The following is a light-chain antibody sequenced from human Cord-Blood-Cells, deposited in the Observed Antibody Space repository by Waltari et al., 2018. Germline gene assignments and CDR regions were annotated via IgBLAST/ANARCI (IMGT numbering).Light chain of an antibody. CDR1: SSDVGGYNY. CDR2: DVS. V-gene: IGLV2-14*01. J-gene: IGLJ3*02. CDR3: SSYTSSSTSV. Sequence: QSALTQPASVSGSPGQSITISCTGASSDVGGYNYVSWYQQHPGKAPKLMIYDVSKRPSGVSNRFSDSKSGNTASLTISGPQAEDEADYYCSSYTSSSTSVFGGGTKLTVL.